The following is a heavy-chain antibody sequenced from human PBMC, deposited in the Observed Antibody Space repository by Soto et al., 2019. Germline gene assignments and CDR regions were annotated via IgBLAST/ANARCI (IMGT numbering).Heavy chain of an antibody. CDR3: VRGYCTSSASCEGDFQH. D-gene: IGHD2-2*01. Sequence: QVQLVQSGAEVKEPGASVKISCKASGYTFTTYHIHWVRQAPGQGLDWMGMIDPIGGNTGYARKFQDRVAMTRDTSTGTAYIEVSSLRFADTAMYFCVRGYCTSSASCEGDFQHWGQGTLVTVSS. V-gene: IGHV1-46*01. CDR2: IDPIGGNT. J-gene: IGHJ1*01. CDR1: GYTFTTYH.